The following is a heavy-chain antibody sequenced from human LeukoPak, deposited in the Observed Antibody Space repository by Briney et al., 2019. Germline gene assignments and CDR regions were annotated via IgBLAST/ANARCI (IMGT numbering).Heavy chain of an antibody. Sequence: GGSLRLSCAASGFTFSSYGMHWVRQAPGKGLEWVALIRYDGRNKYYADSVKGRFTISRDNAKNSLYLQMNSLRAEDTAVYYCARIPITSWRYWGQGTLVTVSS. V-gene: IGHV3-33*01. J-gene: IGHJ4*02. CDR1: GFTFSSYG. CDR2: IRYDGRNK. D-gene: IGHD3-16*01. CDR3: ARIPITSWRY.